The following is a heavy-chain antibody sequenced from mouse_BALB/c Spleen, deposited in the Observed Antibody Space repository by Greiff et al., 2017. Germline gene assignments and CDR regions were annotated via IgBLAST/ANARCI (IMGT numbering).Heavy chain of an antibody. J-gene: IGHJ2*01. CDR1: GYTFTSYW. CDR3: AREADYFDY. CDR2: IDPSDSYT. V-gene: IGHV1S126*01. Sequence: VQLQQPGAELVKPGASVKISCKASGYTFTSYWMNWVKQRPGQGLEWIGEIDPSDSYTNNNQKFKDKATLTVDKSSSTAYMQLSSLTSEDSAVYYCAREADYFDYWGQGTTLTVSS.